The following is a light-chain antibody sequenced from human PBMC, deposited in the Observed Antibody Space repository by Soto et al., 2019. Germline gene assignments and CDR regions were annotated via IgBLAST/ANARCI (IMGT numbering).Light chain of an antibody. CDR2: GAS. Sequence: EIVLTQSPGTLSLSPGERATLSCRASQSVSSSYLAWYQQKPGQAPRLLIYGASSRATGIPDRFSGSGSGTDFTLTISRLEPEDFAVYYGQQYGSSRWTFSQGTKVDIK. CDR3: QQYGSSRWT. V-gene: IGKV3-20*01. CDR1: QSVSSSY. J-gene: IGKJ1*01.